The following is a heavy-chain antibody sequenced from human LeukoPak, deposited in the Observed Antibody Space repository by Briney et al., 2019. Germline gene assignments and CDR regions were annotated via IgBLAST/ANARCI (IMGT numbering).Heavy chain of an antibody. CDR2: INPNSGGT. J-gene: IGHJ4*02. Sequence: GASVKVSCKASGYTFTRYYMHWVRQAPGQGLEWMGWINPNSGGTNYAQKFQGRVTMTRDTSISTAYMELSRLRSDDTAVYYCARGRDTRRMSYFDYWGQGTLVTVSS. CDR3: ARGRDTRRMSYFDY. D-gene: IGHD2-8*01. V-gene: IGHV1-2*02. CDR1: GYTFTRYY.